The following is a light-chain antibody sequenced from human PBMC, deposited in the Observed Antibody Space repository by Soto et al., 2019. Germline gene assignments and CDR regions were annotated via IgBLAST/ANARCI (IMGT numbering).Light chain of an antibody. CDR2: DVS. J-gene: IGLJ2*01. V-gene: IGLV2-14*01. CDR3: SSYTSSSTLE. Sequence: QSAQTQPASVSGSPGQSITISCTGTSSDVGGYNYVSWYQQHPGKAPKLMIYDVSNRPSGVSNRFSGSKSGNTASLTISGLQAEDEADYYCSSYTSSSTLEFGGGTKLTVL. CDR1: SSDVGGYNY.